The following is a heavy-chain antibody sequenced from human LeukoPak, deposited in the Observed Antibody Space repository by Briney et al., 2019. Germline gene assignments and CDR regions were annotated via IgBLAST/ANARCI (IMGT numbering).Heavy chain of an antibody. CDR2: IYYSGST. Sequence: SETLSLTCTVSGGSISSGGYYWSWIRQHPGKGLEWIGYIYYSGSTYYNPSLKSRVTISVDTSKSQFSLKLSSVTAADTAVYYCARGELPSHFDYWGQGTLVTVSS. D-gene: IGHD2-15*01. V-gene: IGHV4-31*03. CDR1: GGSISSGGYY. J-gene: IGHJ4*02. CDR3: ARGELPSHFDY.